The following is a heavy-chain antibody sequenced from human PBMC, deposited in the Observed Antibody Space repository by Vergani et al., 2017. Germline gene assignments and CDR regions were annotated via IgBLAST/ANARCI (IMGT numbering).Heavy chain of an antibody. CDR1: GFTVSSNY. J-gene: IGHJ4*02. CDR3: ARDSSGSSWDY. D-gene: IGHD6-19*01. CDR2: IYSGGST. Sequence: EVQLVETGGGLIQPGGSLRLSCAASGFTVSSNYMSWVRQAPGKGLEWVSVIYSGGSTYYADSVKGRFTISRDNSKNTLYLQMNSLRAEDPAVYYCARDSSGSSWDYWDQGTLVTVSS. V-gene: IGHV3-53*02.